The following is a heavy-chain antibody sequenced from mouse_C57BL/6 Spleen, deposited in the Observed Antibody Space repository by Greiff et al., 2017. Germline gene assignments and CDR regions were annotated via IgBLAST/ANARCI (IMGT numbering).Heavy chain of an antibody. CDR3: ASGIITTGFDY. Sequence: DVQLVESGPGLVKPSQSLSLTCSVTGYSITSGYYWNWIRQFPGNKLEWMGYISYDGSNNYNPSLKNRISITRDTSKNQFFLKLNSVTTEDTATYYCASGIITTGFDYWGQGTTLTVSS. CDR2: ISYDGSN. D-gene: IGHD1-1*01. J-gene: IGHJ2*01. CDR1: GYSITSGYY. V-gene: IGHV3-6*01.